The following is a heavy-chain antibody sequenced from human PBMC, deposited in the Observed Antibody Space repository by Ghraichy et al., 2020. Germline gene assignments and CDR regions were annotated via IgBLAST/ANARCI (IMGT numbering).Heavy chain of an antibody. CDR3: ARGPYYYEGYFQH. J-gene: IGHJ1*01. Sequence: SETLSLTCTVSGGSISSGGYYWSWIRQHPGKGLEWIGYIYYSGSTYYNPSLKSRVTISVDTSKNQFSLKLSSVTAADTAVYYCARGPYYYEGYFQHWGQGTLVTVSS. CDR2: IYYSGST. V-gene: IGHV4-31*03. D-gene: IGHD3-22*01. CDR1: GGSISSGGYY.